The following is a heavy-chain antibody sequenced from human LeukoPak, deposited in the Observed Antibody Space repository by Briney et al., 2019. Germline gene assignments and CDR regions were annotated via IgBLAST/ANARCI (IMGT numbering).Heavy chain of an antibody. CDR1: GYTFTSYG. Sequence: GASVKVSCKASGYTFTSYGISWVRQAPGQGLEWMGWISAYNGNTNYAQKLQGRVTMTTDTSTSTAYMELRSLRSDDTAVYYCARDSGSRYYDSSGYYFWVYFDYWGQGTLVTVSS. CDR3: ARDSGSRYYDSSGYYFWVYFDY. CDR2: ISAYNGNT. J-gene: IGHJ4*02. D-gene: IGHD3-22*01. V-gene: IGHV1-18*01.